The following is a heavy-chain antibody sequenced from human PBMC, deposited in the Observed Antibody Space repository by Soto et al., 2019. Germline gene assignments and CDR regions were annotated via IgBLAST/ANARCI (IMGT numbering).Heavy chain of an antibody. CDR1: GGTFSSYA. Sequence: SVKVSCKASGGTFSSYAMRWVRQAPGQGLEWMGGIIPIFGTANYAQKFQGRVTITADESTSTAYMELSSLRSEDTAVYYCASPPNESSGYYYGMDVWGQGTKVTSP. CDR2: IIPIFGTA. D-gene: IGHD6-19*01. CDR3: ASPPNESSGYYYGMDV. J-gene: IGHJ6*02. V-gene: IGHV1-69*13.